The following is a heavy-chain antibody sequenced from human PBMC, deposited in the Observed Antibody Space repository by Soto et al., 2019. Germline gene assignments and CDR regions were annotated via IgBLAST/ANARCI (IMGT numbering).Heavy chain of an antibody. J-gene: IGHJ3*02. CDR1: GGSISSYY. V-gene: IGHV4-59*08. CDR3: ARYDHYDFWSGYYTGGDHAFDI. D-gene: IGHD3-3*01. Sequence: SETLSLTCTVSGGSISSYYWSWIRQPPGKGLEWIGYIYYSGSTNYNPSIKSRVTISVDTSKNQFSLKLSSVTAADTAVYYCARYDHYDFWSGYYTGGDHAFDIWGQGTMVTVSS. CDR2: IYYSGST.